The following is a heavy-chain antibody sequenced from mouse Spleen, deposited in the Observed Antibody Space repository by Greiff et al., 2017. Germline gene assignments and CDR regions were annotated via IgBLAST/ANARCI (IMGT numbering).Heavy chain of an antibody. CDR2: IRNKANGYTT. Sequence: EVQLQESGGGLVQPGGSLRLSCATSGFTFTDYYMSWVRQPPGKALEWLGFIRNKANGYTTEYSASVKGRFTISRDNSQSILYLQMNTLRAEDSATYYCARERYDVGGFDYWGQGTTLTVSS. D-gene: IGHD2-14*01. CDR3: ARERYDVGGFDY. CDR1: GFTFTDYY. V-gene: IGHV7-3*02. J-gene: IGHJ2*01.